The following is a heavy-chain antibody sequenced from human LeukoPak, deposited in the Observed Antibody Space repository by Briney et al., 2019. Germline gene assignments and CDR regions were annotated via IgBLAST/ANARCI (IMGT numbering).Heavy chain of an antibody. V-gene: IGHV4-39*07. Sequence: SETLSLTCTVSGGSISSSSYYWGWIRQTPGKGLEWIGSIYYSGSTYYNPSLKSRVTISVDTSKNQFSLNLNSVTAADTAVYYCARERTSYCGGDCVDYWGQGTLVTVSS. J-gene: IGHJ4*02. CDR1: GGSISSSSYY. CDR2: IYYSGST. CDR3: ARERTSYCGGDCVDY. D-gene: IGHD2-21*02.